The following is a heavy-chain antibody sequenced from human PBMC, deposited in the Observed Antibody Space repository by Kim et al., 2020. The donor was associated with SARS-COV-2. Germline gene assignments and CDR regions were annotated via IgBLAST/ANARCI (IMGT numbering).Heavy chain of an antibody. J-gene: IGHJ4*02. Sequence: SETLSLTCAVYGGSFSGYYWSWIRQPPGKGLEWIGEINHSGSTNYNPSLKSRVTISVDTSKNQFSLKLSSVTAADTAVYYCARGTVVTPFDYWGQGTLVTVSS. CDR2: INHSGST. CDR1: GGSFSGYY. CDR3: ARGTVVTPFDY. V-gene: IGHV4-34*01. D-gene: IGHD2-21*02.